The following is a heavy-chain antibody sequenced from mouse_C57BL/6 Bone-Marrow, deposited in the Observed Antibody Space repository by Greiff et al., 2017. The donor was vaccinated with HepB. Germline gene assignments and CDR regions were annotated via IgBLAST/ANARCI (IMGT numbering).Heavy chain of an antibody. J-gene: IGHJ3*01. D-gene: IGHD4-1*01. V-gene: IGHV1-42*01. CDR2: INPSTGGT. Sequence: EVKLVESGPELVKPGASVKISCKASGYSFTGYYMNWVKQSPEKSLEWIGEINPSTGGTTYNQKFKAKATLTVDKSSSTAYMQLKSLTSEDSAVYYCARSNWDGFAYWGQGTLVTVSA. CDR3: ARSNWDGFAY. CDR1: GYSFTGYY.